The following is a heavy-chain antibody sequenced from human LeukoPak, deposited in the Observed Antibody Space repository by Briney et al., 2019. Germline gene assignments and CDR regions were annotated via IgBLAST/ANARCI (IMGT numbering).Heavy chain of an antibody. V-gene: IGHV3-74*01. CDR2: IKNAGIDT. CDR1: GFMFSNYY. D-gene: IGHD3-10*01. CDR3: ARGGYGHDMDV. J-gene: IGHJ6*03. Sequence: GGSLRLSCVGSGFMFSNYYMYWVRQAPGKGLVWVSRIKNAGIDTIYADSVKGRFTVSRDNAKNTVYLQMSSLRAEDTAVYYCARGGYGHDMDVWGEGTTVTVSS.